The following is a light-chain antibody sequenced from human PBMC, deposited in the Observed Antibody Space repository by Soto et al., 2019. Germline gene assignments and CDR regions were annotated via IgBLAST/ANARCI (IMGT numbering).Light chain of an antibody. J-gene: IGKJ1*01. V-gene: IGKV3-20*01. CDR3: QQYGSAPQT. CDR2: DAS. Sequence: EIVLTQSPGTLSLSPGERATLSCRASQSVSSSYLAWYQQKPGQAPRLLIYDASSRATGIPDRFSGSGSGTDFTLTISRPEPEDFAVYYCQQYGSAPQTFGQGTKVEIK. CDR1: QSVSSSY.